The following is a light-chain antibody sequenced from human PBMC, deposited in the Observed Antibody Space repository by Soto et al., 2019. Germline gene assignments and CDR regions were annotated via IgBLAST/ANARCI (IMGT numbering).Light chain of an antibody. V-gene: IGKV1-5*01. CDR3: QQYESYSWT. Sequence: DIQLTQSPSTLSASVGDRVTITCRASQSITNWLAWYQRKPGRAPNLLIYDASSLQSGVPSRFSGSGSGTEFTLTISSLQPDDSATYYCQQYESYSWTFGQGTKVEIK. J-gene: IGKJ1*01. CDR1: QSITNW. CDR2: DAS.